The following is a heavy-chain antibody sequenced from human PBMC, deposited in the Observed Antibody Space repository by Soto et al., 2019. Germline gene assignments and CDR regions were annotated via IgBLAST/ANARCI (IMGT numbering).Heavy chain of an antibody. V-gene: IGHV3-9*01. CDR1: GFTFDDYA. CDR2: ISWNSARI. Sequence: EVQLVESGGGLVQPGRSLRLSCGASGFTFDDYAMHWVRQAPGKGLEWVSGISWNSARIDYADSVKGRFTVSRDNAKNSLYLQMTSLRAEDTALYFCAKDILFGETSYYYGMDVWGQGTTVTVSS. J-gene: IGHJ6*02. CDR3: AKDILFGETSYYYGMDV. D-gene: IGHD3-10*01.